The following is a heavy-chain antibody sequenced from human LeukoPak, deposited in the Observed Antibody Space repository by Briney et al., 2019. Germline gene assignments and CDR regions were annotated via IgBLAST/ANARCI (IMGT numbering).Heavy chain of an antibody. D-gene: IGHD6-13*01. V-gene: IGHV7-4-1*02. J-gene: IGHJ4*02. CDR3: ARALVGSSYIDY. CDR1: GYTFISYA. Sequence: ASVKVSCKASGYTFISYAMNWVRQAPGQRLEWMGWINTNTGSPTYAQGFSGGFVSSLDTSVSTASLQISSLEAEDTAEYYCARALVGSSYIDYWGQGTLVAVSS. CDR2: INTNTGSP.